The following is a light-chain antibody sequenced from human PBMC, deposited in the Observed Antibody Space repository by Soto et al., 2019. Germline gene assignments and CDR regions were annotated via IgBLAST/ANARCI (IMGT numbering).Light chain of an antibody. V-gene: IGLV1-44*01. CDR1: SSNIGINT. J-gene: IGLJ2*01. CDR3: AAWDVSLNVVV. Sequence: QSVLTQPPSASGTPGQRVTISCSGSSSNIGINTVNWYQQVPGTAPKLLIYSSSHRPSGVPDRISGSKSGTSASLAISGLQSGDEADYYCAAWDVSLNVVVFGGGTKLTVL. CDR2: SSS.